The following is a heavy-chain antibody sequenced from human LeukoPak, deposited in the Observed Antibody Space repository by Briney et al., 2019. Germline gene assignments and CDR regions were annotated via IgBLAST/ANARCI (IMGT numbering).Heavy chain of an antibody. Sequence: GGSPKPPLATPGITFNHYFLNLVRQAPGKGLEWVSSISNSGGSTYYADSVKGRFTISRDNSKNTLYLQMNSLRAEDTAVYYCAKEGFDSWGQGTLVTVSS. CDR3: AKEGFDS. V-gene: IGHV3-23*01. CDR1: GITFNHYF. CDR2: ISNSGGST. J-gene: IGHJ4*02.